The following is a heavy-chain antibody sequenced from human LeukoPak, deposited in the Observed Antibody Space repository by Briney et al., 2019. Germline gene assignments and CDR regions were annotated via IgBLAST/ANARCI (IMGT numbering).Heavy chain of an antibody. CDR1: GFIFDDYA. Sequence: GRSLRLSCAASGFIFDDYAMHWVRQAPGKGLEWVSGISWNGGGVGYADSVKGRFTISRGNAEKSLYLQLNRLRPEDTAYYYCAKGLVRPVGATHFDYWGQGTLVTVSS. D-gene: IGHD1-26*01. CDR2: ISWNGGGV. CDR3: AKGLVRPVGATHFDY. J-gene: IGHJ4*02. V-gene: IGHV3-9*01.